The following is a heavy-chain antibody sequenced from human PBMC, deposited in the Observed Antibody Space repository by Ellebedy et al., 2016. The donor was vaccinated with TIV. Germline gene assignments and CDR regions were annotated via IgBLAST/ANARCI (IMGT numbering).Heavy chain of an antibody. CDR2: IAIDSIT. CDR3: ARETYNDVDLKLWGIFDI. J-gene: IGHJ3*02. V-gene: IGHV3-66*01. D-gene: IGHD3-10*01. CDR1: ELTVSSNY. Sequence: PGGSLRLSCAASELTVSSNYMTWVRQAPGKGLEWVSAIAIDSITYYADSVKGRFTISRDNSKNTLYIQMNSLRAEDTAVYYCARETYNDVDLKLWGIFDIWGQGTMVTVSS.